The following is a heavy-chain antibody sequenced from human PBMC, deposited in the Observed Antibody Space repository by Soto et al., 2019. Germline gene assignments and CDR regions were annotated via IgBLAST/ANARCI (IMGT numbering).Heavy chain of an antibody. V-gene: IGHV3-23*01. CDR3: ARLRYYGMDV. CDR2: ISGSGGST. J-gene: IGHJ6*02. CDR1: GFTFSIYA. Sequence: GGSLRLSCAASGFTFSIYAMSWFRQAPGKGLEWVSAISGSGGSTYYADSVKGRFTISRDNSKNTLYLQMNSLRDEDTAVYYCARLRYYGMDVWGQGTTVTVSS. D-gene: IGHD2-15*01.